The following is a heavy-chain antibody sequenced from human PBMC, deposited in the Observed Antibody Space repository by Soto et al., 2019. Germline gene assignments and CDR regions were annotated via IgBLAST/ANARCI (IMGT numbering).Heavy chain of an antibody. CDR1: GFTFSSYW. D-gene: IGHD3-10*01. J-gene: IGHJ4*02. CDR3: ARGAMGNYYNDY. CDR2: IKGDGIST. Sequence: EVQLVESGGGLVQSGGSLRLSCAPSGFTFSSYWMHWVRQAPGKGLVWVSRIKGDGISTNYADSVKGRFTISRDNAKDTVFLQMNGLSADDTAVYYCARGAMGNYYNDYWGQGTLVTVSS. V-gene: IGHV3-74*01.